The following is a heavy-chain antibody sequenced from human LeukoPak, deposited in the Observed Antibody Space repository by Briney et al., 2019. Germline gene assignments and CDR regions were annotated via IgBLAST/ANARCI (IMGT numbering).Heavy chain of an antibody. V-gene: IGHV3-23*01. CDR1: GSTFSSYTFSTYA. D-gene: IGHD2-15*01. J-gene: IGHJ6*03. CDR2: VSGSGVST. CDR3: AKGVEDSGIYYYYYMDD. Sequence: GGSLRLSCAASGSTFSSYTFSTYAMSWVRQAPGKGLECVSAVSGSGVSTYYADSVKGRFTISRDNSKNTLYLQMNGLRAEDTAVYYCAKGVEDSGIYYYYYMDDWGKGTTVTVSS.